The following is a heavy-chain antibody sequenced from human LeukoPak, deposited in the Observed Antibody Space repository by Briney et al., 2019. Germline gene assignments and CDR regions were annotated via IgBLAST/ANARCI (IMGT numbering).Heavy chain of an antibody. D-gene: IGHD1-7*01. Sequence: SETLSLTCAVYGGSFSGYYWSWIRQPPGKGLEWIGEINHSGSTNYNPSLKSRVTISGDTSKNQFSLKVSSVTAADTAVYYCARGRVTGTTPLLWWGQGTLVTVSS. CDR1: GGSFSGYY. J-gene: IGHJ4*02. CDR3: ARGRVTGTTPLLW. CDR2: INHSGST. V-gene: IGHV4-34*01.